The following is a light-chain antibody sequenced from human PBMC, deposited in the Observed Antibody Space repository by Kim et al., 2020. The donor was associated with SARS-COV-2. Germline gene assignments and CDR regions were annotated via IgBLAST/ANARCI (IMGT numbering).Light chain of an antibody. CDR3: QSRDSSGKVV. CDR1: SLRLYY. V-gene: IGLV3-19*01. Sequence: SELTQDPALSVALGQTVSITCQGDSLRLYYVSWYQRRPGQTPVLVMYGKNTRPSGIPDRMSGSTSGNTASLAISGAQSEDEADYYCQSRDSSGKVVFGGGTQLTVL. J-gene: IGLJ2*01. CDR2: GKN.